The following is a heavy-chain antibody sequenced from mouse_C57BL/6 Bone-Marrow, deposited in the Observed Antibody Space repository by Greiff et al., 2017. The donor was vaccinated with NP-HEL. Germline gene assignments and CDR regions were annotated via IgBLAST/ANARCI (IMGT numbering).Heavy chain of an antibody. J-gene: IGHJ2*01. CDR2: INPGSGGT. CDR3: ARLGGYYPYYFDY. Sequence: VQLQQSGAELVRPGTSVKVSCKASGYAFTNYLLEWVKQRPGQGLEWIGVINPGSGGTNYNEKFKGKATLTADKSSSTAYMQLSSLTSEDSAVYFCARLGGYYPYYFDYWGQGTTLTVSS. V-gene: IGHV1-54*01. D-gene: IGHD2-3*01. CDR1: GYAFTNYL.